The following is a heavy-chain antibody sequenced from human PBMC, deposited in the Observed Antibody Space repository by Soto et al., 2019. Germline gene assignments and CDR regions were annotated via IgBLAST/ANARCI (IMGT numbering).Heavy chain of an antibody. Sequence: QVQLVESGGGVVQPGRSLRLSCAASGFTFSSYAMHWVRQAPGKGLEWVAVISYDGSNKYYADSVKGRVTISRDNSKNTLYLQMNSLRAEDTAVYYCARATGSRPVWGQGTLVTVSS. CDR2: ISYDGSNK. V-gene: IGHV3-30-3*01. CDR3: ARATGSRPV. CDR1: GFTFSSYA. D-gene: IGHD2-2*01. J-gene: IGHJ4*02.